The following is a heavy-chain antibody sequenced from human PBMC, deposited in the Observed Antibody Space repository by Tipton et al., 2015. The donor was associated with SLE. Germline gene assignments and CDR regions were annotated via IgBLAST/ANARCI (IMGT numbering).Heavy chain of an antibody. CDR3: ARHAERWPHPGLDY. CDR1: GGSFSRRTYY. CDR2: IYYSGNT. J-gene: IGHJ4*02. D-gene: IGHD5-24*01. V-gene: IGHV4-39*01. Sequence: TLSLTCTVSGGSFSRRTYYWAWIRQPPGKALEWIASIYYSGNTYYNPSLKSRVTISVDMSKNQFYLKLSSVTATDTALYYCARHAERWPHPGLDYWGQGNMVSVSS.